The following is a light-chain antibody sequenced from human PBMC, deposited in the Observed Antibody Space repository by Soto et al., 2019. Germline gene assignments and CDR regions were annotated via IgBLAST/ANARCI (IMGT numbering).Light chain of an antibody. CDR2: AAS. Sequence: EIVMTQSPATLSVSPGERATLSCRTSQSVVRDLAWYQQKPGQAPRLLIYAASTRLSGISARFSGSGSGTDFPLTISSLQSEDSAVYYCQQHNKWPPFFTFGTGTKLEIK. V-gene: IGKV3-15*01. CDR1: QSVVRD. J-gene: IGKJ3*01. CDR3: QQHNKWPPFFT.